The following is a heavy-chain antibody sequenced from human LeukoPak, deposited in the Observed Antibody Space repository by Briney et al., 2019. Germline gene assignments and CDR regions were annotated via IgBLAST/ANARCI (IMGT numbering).Heavy chain of an antibody. Sequence: ASVKVSCKASGYTFTGYYMHWVRQAPGQGLEWMGWINPNSGGTNYAQKFQGRVTMTRDTSISTAYMELSRLRSDDTAVYYCARTHRIPHRYYYYCYMDVWGKGTTVTISS. CDR1: GYTFTGYY. CDR3: ARTHRIPHRYYYYCYMDV. V-gene: IGHV1-2*02. CDR2: INPNSGGT. J-gene: IGHJ6*03.